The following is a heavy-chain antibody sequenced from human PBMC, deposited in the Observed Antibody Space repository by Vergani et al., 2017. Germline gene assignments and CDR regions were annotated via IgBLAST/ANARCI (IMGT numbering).Heavy chain of an antibody. V-gene: IGHV2-5*02. CDR1: GFSPSTSGVG. J-gene: IGHJ5*02. D-gene: IGHD2-2*01. CDR3: AHSMTLVVPAAIPYWFDP. Sequence: QITLKESGPTLVKPTQTLTLTCTFSGFSPSTSGVGVGWIRQPPGKGLEWLALIYWDDDKRYSPSLKSRLTITKDTSKNQVVLTMTNMDPVDTATYYCAHSMTLVVPAAIPYWFDPWGQGTLVTVSS. CDR2: IYWDDDK.